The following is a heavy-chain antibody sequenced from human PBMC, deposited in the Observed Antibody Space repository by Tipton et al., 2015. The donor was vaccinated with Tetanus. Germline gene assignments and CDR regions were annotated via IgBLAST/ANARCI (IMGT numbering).Heavy chain of an antibody. CDR1: GGSISYYY. CDR2: IYYNGST. CDR3: ARGGLCVGPACAGISPLLDV. D-gene: IGHD2-15*01. J-gene: IGHJ2*01. V-gene: IGHV4-59*01. Sequence: TLSLTCSVSGGSISYYYWSWIRQSPGKGLEWIGHIYYNGSTKYNPSLRSRVTVSLDTSKKHFSLRLSSVTAADTAVYYCARGGLCVGPACAGISPLLDVWGHGTLVTVSS.